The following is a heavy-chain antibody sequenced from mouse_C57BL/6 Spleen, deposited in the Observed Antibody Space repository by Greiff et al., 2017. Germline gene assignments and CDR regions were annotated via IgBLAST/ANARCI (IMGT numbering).Heavy chain of an antibody. Sequence: EVQRVESGGGLVKPGGSLKLSCAASGFTFSSYAMSWVRQTPEKRLEWVATISDGGSYTYYPDNVKGRFTISRDNAKNNLYLQMSHLKSEDTAMYYCARGFITTVVAHWYFDVWGTGTTVTVSS. CDR2: ISDGGSYT. J-gene: IGHJ1*03. CDR3: ARGFITTVVAHWYFDV. V-gene: IGHV5-4*01. CDR1: GFTFSSYA. D-gene: IGHD1-1*01.